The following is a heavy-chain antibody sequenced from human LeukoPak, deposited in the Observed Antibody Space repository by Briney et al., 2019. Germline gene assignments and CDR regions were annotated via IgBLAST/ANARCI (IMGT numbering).Heavy chain of an antibody. Sequence: GASVKVSCKASGGTFSSYAISWVRQAPGQGLEWMGRIIPILGIANYAQKFQGRVTITADKSTSTAYMELSSLRSEDTAVYYCARASDPRTPFYGMDIWGQGTTVTVSS. V-gene: IGHV1-69*04. CDR2: IIPILGIA. CDR3: ARASDPRTPFYGMDI. CDR1: GGTFSSYA. J-gene: IGHJ6*02. D-gene: IGHD2-15*01.